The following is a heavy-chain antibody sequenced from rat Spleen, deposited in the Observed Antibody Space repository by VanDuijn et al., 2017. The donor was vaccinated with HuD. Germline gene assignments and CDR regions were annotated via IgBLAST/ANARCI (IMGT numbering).Heavy chain of an antibody. CDR3: ARPLGAHRGGYVMDA. Sequence: EVQLVESGGGLVQPGRSLKLSCAASGFIFRNHGIHWIRQAPTKGLEWVASISPSGGSTYYRDSVKGRFTISRDNAKSTLYLQMDSLRSEDTATYYCARPLGAHRGGYVMDAWGQGASVTVSS. V-gene: IGHV5-19*01. D-gene: IGHD4-3*01. CDR1: GFIFRNHG. J-gene: IGHJ4*01. CDR2: ISPSGGST.